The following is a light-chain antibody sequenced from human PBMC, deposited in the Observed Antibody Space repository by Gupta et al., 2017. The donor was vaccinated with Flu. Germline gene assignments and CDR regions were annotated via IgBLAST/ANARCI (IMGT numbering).Light chain of an antibody. J-gene: IGKJ2*01. CDR1: RVVGKN. Sequence: TLPVSPGDTATLSCRASRVVGKNLAWYQQKPGRAPRLLIFDASFRATGTPARFSGSGSGAEFTLTISSRQSEDFELYYCQHYNRWSPVYIFGQGTKLEI. CDR2: DAS. V-gene: IGKV3-15*01. CDR3: QHYNRWSPVYI.